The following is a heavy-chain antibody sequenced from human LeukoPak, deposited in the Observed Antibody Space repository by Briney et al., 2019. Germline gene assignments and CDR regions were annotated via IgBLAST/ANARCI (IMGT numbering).Heavy chain of an antibody. Sequence: ASVKVSCKASGYTFTSYYMHWVRQAPGQGLEWMGIINPSGGSTSYAQKFQGRVTMTRDTSTSTVYMELSSLRSEDTAVYYRAREIRSLHWGSNYYYGMDVWGQGTTVTVSS. CDR1: GYTFTSYY. CDR2: INPSGGST. J-gene: IGHJ6*02. CDR3: AREIRSLHWGSNYYYGMDV. V-gene: IGHV1-46*01. D-gene: IGHD7-27*01.